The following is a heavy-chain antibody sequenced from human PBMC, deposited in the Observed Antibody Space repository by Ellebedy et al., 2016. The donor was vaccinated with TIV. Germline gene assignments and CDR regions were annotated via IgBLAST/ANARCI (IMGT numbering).Heavy chain of an antibody. CDR3: AGRSSADALDY. J-gene: IGHJ4*02. Sequence: AASVKVSCKASGYTFSSNYMHWVRQAPGQGLEWMGITDPRGGSTNYAQKFQGRVTITRDTSTSTVYMELSSLRSEDTAVYYCAGRSSADALDYWGQGTLVTVSS. V-gene: IGHV1-46*01. CDR1: GYTFSSNY. CDR2: TDPRGGST.